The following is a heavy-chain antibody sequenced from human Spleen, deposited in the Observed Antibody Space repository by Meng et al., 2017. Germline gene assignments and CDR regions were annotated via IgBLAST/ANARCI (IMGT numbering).Heavy chain of an antibody. CDR3: ARDRFFGDYYDSSGYYLLNLFDY. Sequence: GGSLRLSCAASGFTFSDYYMTWVRQAPGKGLEWVSSISSGSAMYYADSVKGRFTISRDNAENSLYLQMNSLRAEDTAVYYCARDRFFGDYYDSSGYYLLNLFDYWGQGTLVTVSS. D-gene: IGHD3-22*01. J-gene: IGHJ4*02. CDR2: ISSGSAM. V-gene: IGHV3-69-1*01. CDR1: GFTFSDYY.